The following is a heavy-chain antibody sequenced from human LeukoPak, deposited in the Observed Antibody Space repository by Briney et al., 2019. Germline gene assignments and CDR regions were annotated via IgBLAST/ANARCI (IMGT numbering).Heavy chain of an antibody. Sequence: SQTLSLTCTVSGGSISSGDYYWSWIRQPPGKGLEWIGYIYYSGSTYYNPSLKSRVTISVDTSKNQFSLKLSSVTAADTAVYYCARTRQWLVLSDAFDIWGQGTMVTVSS. CDR3: ARTRQWLVLSDAFDI. V-gene: IGHV4-30-4*01. CDR2: IYYSGST. CDR1: GGSISSGDYY. D-gene: IGHD6-19*01. J-gene: IGHJ3*02.